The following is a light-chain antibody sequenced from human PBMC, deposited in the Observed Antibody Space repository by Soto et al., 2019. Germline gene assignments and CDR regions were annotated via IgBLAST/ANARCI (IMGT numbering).Light chain of an antibody. CDR3: LQHNSYPYT. CDR2: GAS. CDR1: QGIRDA. V-gene: IGKV1-17*01. J-gene: IGKJ2*01. Sequence: DIQMTQSPSSLSASVGDRVTITCRASQGIRDALGWYQQKPGKAPKRLIDGASSLQSGVPSRFSGSGSGTEFILTINSLQPEDFATYYCLQHNSYPYTFGQGTRLEIQ.